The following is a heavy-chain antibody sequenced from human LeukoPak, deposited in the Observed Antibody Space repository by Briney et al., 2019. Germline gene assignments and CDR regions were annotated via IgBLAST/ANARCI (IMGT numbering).Heavy chain of an antibody. CDR3: AVGLSMVRGVINDY. D-gene: IGHD3-10*01. CDR1: GYTFTGYY. CDR2: INPNSGGT. Sequence: ASVKVPCKASGYTFTGYYMHWMRQAPGQGLEWVGWINPNSGGTNYAQKFQGRVTMTRDTSISTAYMELSRLRSDDTAVYYCAVGLSMVRGVINDYWGQGTLVTVSS. J-gene: IGHJ4*02. V-gene: IGHV1-2*02.